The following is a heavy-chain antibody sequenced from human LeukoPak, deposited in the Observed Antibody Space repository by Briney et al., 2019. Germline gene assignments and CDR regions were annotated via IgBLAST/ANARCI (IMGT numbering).Heavy chain of an antibody. CDR2: IRYDGSNK. V-gene: IGHV3-30*02. D-gene: IGHD4-17*01. Sequence: GGSLRLSCAASGFIFSSFGMHWVRQAPGKGLEWVAFIRYDGSNKYYADSVKGRFTISRDNAKNSLYLQMNSLRAEDMALYYCAKEGGTVTPSRGAFDIWGQGTMVTVSS. CDR3: AKEGGTVTPSRGAFDI. J-gene: IGHJ3*02. CDR1: GFIFSSFG.